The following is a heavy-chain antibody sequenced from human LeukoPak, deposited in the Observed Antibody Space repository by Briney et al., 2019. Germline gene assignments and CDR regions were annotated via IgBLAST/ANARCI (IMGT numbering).Heavy chain of an antibody. D-gene: IGHD3-22*01. J-gene: IGHJ4*02. V-gene: IGHV3-21*01. Sequence: GGSLRLSCAASGFTFSSYSMNWVRQAPGKGLEWVSSISSSSSYIYYADSVKGRFTISRDNAKKSLYLQMNSLRAEDTAVYYCARWDDSSGYYPYYFDYWGQGTLVTVSS. CDR3: ARWDDSSGYYPYYFDY. CDR1: GFTFSSYS. CDR2: ISSSSSYI.